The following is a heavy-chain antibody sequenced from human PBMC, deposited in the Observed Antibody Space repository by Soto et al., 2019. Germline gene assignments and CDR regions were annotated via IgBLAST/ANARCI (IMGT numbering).Heavy chain of an antibody. CDR3: ARGHFYCSGGSCYFDY. J-gene: IGHJ4*02. CDR2: MNPNSGNT. V-gene: IGHV1-8*01. CDR1: GYTFTSYD. D-gene: IGHD2-15*01. Sequence: ASVKVSCKASGYTFTSYDINWVRQVTGQGLEWMGWMNPNSGNTGYAQKFQGRVTMTRNTSISTAYMELSSLRSEDTTVYYCARGHFYCSGGSCYFDYWGQGTLVTVSS.